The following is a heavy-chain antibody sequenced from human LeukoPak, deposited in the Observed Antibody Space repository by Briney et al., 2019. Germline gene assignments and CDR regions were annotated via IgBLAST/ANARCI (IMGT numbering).Heavy chain of an antibody. D-gene: IGHD2-2*01. Sequence: PSETLSLTCTVSGGSISSYYWSWIRQPPGKGLEWIGYIYYSGSTNYNPSLKSRVTISVDTSKNQFSLKLSSVTAADTAVYYCARGGRYCSSTSCYSVWFDPWGQGTLVTVSS. CDR2: IYYSGST. J-gene: IGHJ5*02. V-gene: IGHV4-59*12. CDR3: ARGGRYCSSTSCYSVWFDP. CDR1: GGSISSYY.